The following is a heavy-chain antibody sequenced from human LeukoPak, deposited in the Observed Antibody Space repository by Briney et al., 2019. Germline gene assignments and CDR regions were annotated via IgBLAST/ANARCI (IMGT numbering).Heavy chain of an antibody. CDR3: AKEHKPFSSSWTPDY. V-gene: IGHV3-23*01. J-gene: IGHJ4*02. Sequence: GGSLRLSCAASGFTFKTYAMNWVRQVPGKGPEWVSSMSGSGSSTDYADSVKGRFTISRDNSKNTLYLQMNSLRAEDTAVYYCAKEHKPFSSSWTPDYWGQGTLVTVSS. CDR2: MSGSGSST. D-gene: IGHD6-13*01. CDR1: GFTFKTYA.